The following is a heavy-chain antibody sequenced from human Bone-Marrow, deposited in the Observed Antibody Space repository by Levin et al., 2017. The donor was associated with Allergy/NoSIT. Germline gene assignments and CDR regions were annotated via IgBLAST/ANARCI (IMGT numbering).Heavy chain of an antibody. CDR2: IKQEGSEK. D-gene: IGHD6-19*01. CDR1: GFTFSSYW. Sequence: GGSLRLSCAASGFTFSSYWMSWVRQAPGKGLEWVANIKQEGSEKYYVDSGKGRFTISRENAKNSLYLKMNSLRAENPVVYYCARPVSSGWYWNYWGQGTLVTVSS. CDR3: ARPVSSGWYWNY. V-gene: IGHV3-7*04. J-gene: IGHJ4*02.